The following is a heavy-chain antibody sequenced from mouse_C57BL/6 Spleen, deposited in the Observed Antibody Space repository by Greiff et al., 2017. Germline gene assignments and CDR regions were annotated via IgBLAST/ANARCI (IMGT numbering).Heavy chain of an antibody. CDR3: ARSPDYDGSSAWFAY. D-gene: IGHD1-1*01. V-gene: IGHV14-3*01. CDR2: IDPANGNT. CDR1: GFNIKNSY. J-gene: IGHJ3*01. Sequence: VQLQQSVAELVRPGASVKLSCTASGFNIKNSYMHWVKQRPEQGLEWIGRIDPANGNTQYAPKFQGKATITADTSSNTAYLQLSSLTSEDTAIYYCARSPDYDGSSAWFAYWGQGTLVTVSA.